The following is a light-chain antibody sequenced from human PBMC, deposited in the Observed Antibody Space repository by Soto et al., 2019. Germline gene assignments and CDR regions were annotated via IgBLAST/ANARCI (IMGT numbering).Light chain of an antibody. CDR2: AAS. Sequence: DIQMTHSPSSLSASVGDRVTTTSRASQGISSYLGWYQQKPGKAPKLLIYAASTLQSGVPSRFSGSGYGTVFTLTISCLQSEDFATYYCQQYYSYPRTFGQGTKVDIK. V-gene: IGKV1-9*01. CDR3: QQYYSYPRT. CDR1: QGISSY. J-gene: IGKJ1*01.